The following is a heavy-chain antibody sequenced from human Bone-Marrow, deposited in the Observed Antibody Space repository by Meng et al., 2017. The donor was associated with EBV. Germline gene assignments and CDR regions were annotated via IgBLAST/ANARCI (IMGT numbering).Heavy chain of an antibody. Sequence: EVQLVESXXXXXKXXGXXRLSCAASGFTFSSYSMNWVRQAPGKGLEWVSSISSSSSYIYYADSVKGRFTISRDNAKNSLYLQMNSLRAEDTAVYYCARVGTAGPIDYWGQGTLVTVSS. CDR1: GFTFSSYS. CDR3: ARVGTAGPIDY. J-gene: IGHJ4*02. CDR2: ISSSSSYI. D-gene: IGHD6-13*01. V-gene: IGHV3-21*01.